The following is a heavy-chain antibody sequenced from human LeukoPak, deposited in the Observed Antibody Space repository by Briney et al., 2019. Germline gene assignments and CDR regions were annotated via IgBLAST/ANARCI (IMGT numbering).Heavy chain of an antibody. CDR3: AREAGYCSGGSCYWFGYYYYYMDV. Sequence: GGSLRLSCAASGFTFNRHSMNWVRQAPGKGLEWVANIKQDGSEKYYVDSVKGRFTISRDNAKNSLYLQMNSLRAEDTAVYYCAREAGYCSGGSCYWFGYYYYYMDVWGKGTTVTISS. CDR1: GFTFNRHS. J-gene: IGHJ6*03. CDR2: IKQDGSEK. V-gene: IGHV3-7*01. D-gene: IGHD2-15*01.